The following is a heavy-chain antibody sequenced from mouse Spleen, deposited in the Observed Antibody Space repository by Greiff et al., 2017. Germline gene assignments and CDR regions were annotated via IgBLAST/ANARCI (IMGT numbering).Heavy chain of an antibody. Sequence: QVQLKESGPGLVQPSQSLSITCTVSGFSLTSYGVHWVRQSPGKGLEWLGVIWSGGSTDYNAAFISRLSISKDNSKSQVFFKMNSLQADDTAIYYCARLKNYYGSSYGAMDYWGQGTSVTVSS. D-gene: IGHD1-1*01. CDR1: GFSLTSYG. V-gene: IGHV2-2*01. CDR3: ARLKNYYGSSYGAMDY. CDR2: IWSGGST. J-gene: IGHJ4*01.